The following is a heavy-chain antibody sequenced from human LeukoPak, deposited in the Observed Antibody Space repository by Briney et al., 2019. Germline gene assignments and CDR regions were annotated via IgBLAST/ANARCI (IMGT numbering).Heavy chain of an antibody. CDR2: IYYSGST. CDR3: ARDNCGGDCYYNWFDP. V-gene: IGHV4-30-4*08. J-gene: IGHJ5*02. CDR1: GGSISSGDYY. D-gene: IGHD2-21*01. Sequence: SETLPLTCTVSGGSISSGDYYWSWIRQPPGKGLEWIGYIYYSGSTYYNPSLKSRVTISVDTSKNQFSLKLSSVTAADTAVYYCARDNCGGDCYYNWFDPWGQGTLVTVSS.